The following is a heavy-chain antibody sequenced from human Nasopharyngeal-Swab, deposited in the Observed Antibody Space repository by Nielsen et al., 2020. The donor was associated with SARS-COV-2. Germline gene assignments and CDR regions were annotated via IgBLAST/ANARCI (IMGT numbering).Heavy chain of an antibody. Sequence: GESLKISCAASGFTSSNYWMSWVRQAPGKGLEWVANIKQDGSEKNYVDSVKGRFTISRDNAKNSLYLQMNSLRAEDTAVYYCARDGYSYGYYYYYYMDVWGKGTTVTVSS. J-gene: IGHJ6*03. D-gene: IGHD5-18*01. V-gene: IGHV3-7*01. CDR3: ARDGYSYGYYYYYYMDV. CDR2: IKQDGSEK. CDR1: GFTSSNYW.